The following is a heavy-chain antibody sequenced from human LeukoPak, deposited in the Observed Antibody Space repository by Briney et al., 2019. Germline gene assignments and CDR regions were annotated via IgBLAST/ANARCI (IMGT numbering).Heavy chain of an antibody. CDR2: IFPSGGEI. Sequence: GGSLRLSCAASGFTFSTFAMIWVRQPPGKGLEWVSSIFPSGGEIHYADSVRGRFTISRDNSKSFLSLQMNSLRAEDTAIYYCATYRQVLLPFESWGQGTLVTVSS. D-gene: IGHD5-18*01. V-gene: IGHV3-23*01. J-gene: IGHJ4*02. CDR1: GFTFSTFA. CDR3: ATYRQVLLPFES.